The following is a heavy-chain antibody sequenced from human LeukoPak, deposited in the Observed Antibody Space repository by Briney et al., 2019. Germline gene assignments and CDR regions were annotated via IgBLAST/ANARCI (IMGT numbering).Heavy chain of an antibody. J-gene: IGHJ4*02. Sequence: GGSLRLSCAVSGFTVSSNYMSWVRQAPGKGLEWASVIYSGGSTYYADSVKGRFTISRDNSKNTLYLQMNSLRAEDTAVYYCARVPRSSSWYGFYFDYWGQGTLVTVSS. V-gene: IGHV3-66*01. CDR1: GFTVSSNY. D-gene: IGHD6-13*01. CDR3: ARVPRSSSWYGFYFDY. CDR2: IYSGGST.